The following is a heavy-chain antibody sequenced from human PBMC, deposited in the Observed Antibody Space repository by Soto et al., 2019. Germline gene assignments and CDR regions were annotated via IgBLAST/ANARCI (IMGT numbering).Heavy chain of an antibody. CDR1: GFTFSSYG. CDR2: ISHDGTNK. Sequence: GGSLRLSCAASGFTFSSYGMHWVRQAPGKGLEWVAVISHDGTNKYYADSVKGRFTISRDNSKNTLYLQMNSLRAEDKAVYYCAKKKDTIMEYWGPGTLVNVSS. J-gene: IGHJ4*02. CDR3: AKKKDTIMEY. D-gene: IGHD5-12*01. V-gene: IGHV3-30*18.